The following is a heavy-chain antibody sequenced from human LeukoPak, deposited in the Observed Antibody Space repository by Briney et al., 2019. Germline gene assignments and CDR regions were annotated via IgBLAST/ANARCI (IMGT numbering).Heavy chain of an antibody. CDR2: ISSSSSYI. V-gene: IGHV3-21*01. CDR1: GFTFSSYS. CDR3: AREYYYGSGSYYNFSPNWFDP. Sequence: GGSLRLSCAASGFTFSSYSMNWVRQAPGKGLEWVSSISSSSSYIYYADSVKGRFTISRDNAKNSLYLQMNSLRAEDTAVYYCAREYYYGSGSYYNFSPNWFDPWGQGTLVTVSS. J-gene: IGHJ5*02. D-gene: IGHD3-10*01.